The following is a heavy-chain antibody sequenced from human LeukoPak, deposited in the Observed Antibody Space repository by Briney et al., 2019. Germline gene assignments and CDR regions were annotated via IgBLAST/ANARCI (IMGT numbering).Heavy chain of an antibody. CDR1: GFTFSSYS. D-gene: IGHD1-26*01. CDR3: ARGIVGATTVPDFDY. CDR2: ISSSSSTI. Sequence: GGSLRLSCAASGFTFSSYSMNWVRQAPGKGLEWVSYISSSSSTIYYADSVKGRFTISRDNAKNSLYLQMNSLRAEDTAVYYCARGIVGATTVPDFDYWGQGTLVTVSS. V-gene: IGHV3-48*04. J-gene: IGHJ4*02.